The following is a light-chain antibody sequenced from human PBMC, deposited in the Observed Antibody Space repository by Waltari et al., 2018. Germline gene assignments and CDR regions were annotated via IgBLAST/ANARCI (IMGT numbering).Light chain of an antibody. CDR1: QSLLYSSNNKNS. Sequence: DIVMTQSPDSLAVSLGERVTINCKSSQSLLYSSNNKNSLAWYQQKPGQPPKLLLYWASTREFGVPNRFSGSGSGTDFTLTINGLRTEDVAIYYCQQYFSTPLTFGQGTKVEI. J-gene: IGKJ1*01. CDR3: QQYFSTPLT. V-gene: IGKV4-1*01. CDR2: WAS.